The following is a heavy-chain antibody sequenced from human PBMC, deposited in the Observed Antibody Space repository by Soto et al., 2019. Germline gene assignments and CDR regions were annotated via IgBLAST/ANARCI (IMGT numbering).Heavy chain of an antibody. CDR3: ARKYYYDSSGYSSPFDP. V-gene: IGHV4-30-2*01. CDR2: IYHSGST. D-gene: IGHD3-22*01. J-gene: IGHJ5*02. Sequence: QLQLQESGSGLVKPSQTLSLTCAVSGGSISSGGYSWIWIRQPPGKGLEWIGYIYHSGSTYYNPSLKSRVTISVDRSKNQFSLKLSSVTAADTAVYYCARKYYYDSSGYSSPFDPWGQGTLVTVSS. CDR1: GGSISSGGYS.